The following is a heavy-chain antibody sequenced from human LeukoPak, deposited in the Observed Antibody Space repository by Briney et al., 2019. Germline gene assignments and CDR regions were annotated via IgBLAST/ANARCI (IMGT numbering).Heavy chain of an antibody. CDR1: GVSISSYY. J-gene: IGHJ4*02. CDR2: IYYSGST. Sequence: SETRSLTCTVSGVSISSYYWSWIRQPPGKGLEWIRYIYYSGSTDYNPSLKSRVTISVDTSKNQFSLRLSSVTAADTAVYYCARHQSYGSGTYYAPFDNWGQGILVTVSS. V-gene: IGHV4-59*08. D-gene: IGHD3-10*01. CDR3: ARHQSYGSGTYYAPFDN.